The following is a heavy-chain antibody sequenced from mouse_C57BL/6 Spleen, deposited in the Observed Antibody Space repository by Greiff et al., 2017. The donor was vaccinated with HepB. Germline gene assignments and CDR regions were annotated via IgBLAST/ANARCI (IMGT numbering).Heavy chain of an antibody. J-gene: IGHJ4*01. Sequence: EVKLQESGPGLVKPSQSLSLTCSVTGYSITSGYYWNWIRQFPGNKLEWMGYISYDGSNNYNPSLKNRISITRDTSKNQFFLKLNSVTTEDTATYYCARGDYYGQSLYAMDYWGQGTSVTVSS. CDR3: ARGDYYGQSLYAMDY. V-gene: IGHV3-6*01. CDR2: ISYDGSN. D-gene: IGHD1-2*01. CDR1: GYSITSGYY.